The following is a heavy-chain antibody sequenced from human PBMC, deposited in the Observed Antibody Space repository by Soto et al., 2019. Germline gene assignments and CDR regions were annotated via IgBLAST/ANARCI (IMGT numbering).Heavy chain of an antibody. D-gene: IGHD6-6*01. CDR3: ARATEYSSSFDP. Sequence: ASVKVSCKASGYTFAGYYMHWVRPAPGQGLEWMGWINPNSGGTNYAQKFQGRVTMTRDTSISTAYMELSRLRSDDTAVYYCARATEYSSSFDPWGQGTLVTVSP. V-gene: IGHV1-2*02. CDR1: GYTFAGYY. CDR2: INPNSGGT. J-gene: IGHJ5*02.